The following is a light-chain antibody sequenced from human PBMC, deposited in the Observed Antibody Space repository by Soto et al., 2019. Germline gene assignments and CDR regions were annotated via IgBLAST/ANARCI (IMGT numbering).Light chain of an antibody. CDR1: EDINRN. Sequence: VLTQPASLSGSPGERASLSCRASEDINRNLAWYQQKSGQAPRLLIYGASTRATGIPARFSGSGSGTEFTLTISTLQSEDFALYYCQQYNKWPPLTFGGGTKVDIK. J-gene: IGKJ4*01. V-gene: IGKV3-15*01. CDR3: QQYNKWPPLT. CDR2: GAS.